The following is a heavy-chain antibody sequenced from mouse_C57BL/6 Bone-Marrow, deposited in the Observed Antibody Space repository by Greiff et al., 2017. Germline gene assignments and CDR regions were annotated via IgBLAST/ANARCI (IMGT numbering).Heavy chain of an antibody. CDR1: GYTFTDYE. Sequence: QVQLQQSGAELVRPGASVTLSCKASGYTFTDYEMHWVKQTPVHGLEWIGAIDPVTGGTAYNQKFKGKAILTADKSSSTAYMELRRLTSEDSAVYYCTCGRLPYYFNYWGQGTTLTVSS. CDR2: IDPVTGGT. D-gene: IGHD3-2*02. CDR3: TCGRLPYYFNY. J-gene: IGHJ2*01. V-gene: IGHV1-15*01.